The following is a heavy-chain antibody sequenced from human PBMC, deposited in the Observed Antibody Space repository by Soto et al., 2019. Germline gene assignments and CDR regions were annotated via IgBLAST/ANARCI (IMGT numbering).Heavy chain of an antibody. CDR2: IGGGGDT. V-gene: IGHV3-23*01. Sequence: DVQLLESGGHLVQSGGSLRLSCTASGFTFNTYTMNWVRQAPGKGLEWFSGIGGGGDTYYADSVKGRFTISRDNSKNMLFLQMNSLRVEDTAVYYCAKERHPDGIWSYDFWGQGTLVTVSS. CDR1: GFTFNTYT. D-gene: IGHD1-26*01. J-gene: IGHJ4*02. CDR3: AKERHPDGIWSYDF.